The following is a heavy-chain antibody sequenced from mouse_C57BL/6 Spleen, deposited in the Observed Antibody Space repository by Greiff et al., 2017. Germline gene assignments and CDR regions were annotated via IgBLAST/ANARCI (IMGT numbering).Heavy chain of an antibody. Sequence: EVTLVESGGGLVQPGGSLKLSCAASGFTFSDYYMYWVRQTPEKRLEWVAYISNGGGSTYYPDTVKGRFTISRDNAKNTLYLQMSRLKSEDTAMYYCAGGSSYGWYFDVWGTGTTVTVSS. CDR3: AGGSSYGWYFDV. CDR1: GFTFSDYY. D-gene: IGHD1-1*01. CDR2: ISNGGGST. J-gene: IGHJ1*03. V-gene: IGHV5-12*01.